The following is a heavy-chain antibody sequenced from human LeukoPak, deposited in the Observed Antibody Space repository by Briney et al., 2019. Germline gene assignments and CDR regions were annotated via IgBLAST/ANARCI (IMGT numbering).Heavy chain of an antibody. CDR1: GFTFSSSA. V-gene: IGHV3-23*01. Sequence: GGSLRLSCAASGFTFSSSATSWVRQAPGKGLEWVSAISGSGGSTYYADSVKGRFTISRDNSKNTLYLQMNSLRAEDTAVYYCARDSGSYYASFDYWGQGTLVTVSS. J-gene: IGHJ4*02. CDR3: ARDSGSYYASFDY. CDR2: ISGSGGST. D-gene: IGHD1-26*01.